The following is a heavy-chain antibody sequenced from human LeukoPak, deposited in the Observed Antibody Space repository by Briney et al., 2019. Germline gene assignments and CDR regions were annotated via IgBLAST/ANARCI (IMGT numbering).Heavy chain of an antibody. CDR3: AKDLSSGWYGGDAFDI. J-gene: IGHJ3*02. Sequence: PGGSLRLSCAASGFTFSSYAMSWVRQAPGKGLEWVSAISGSGGSTYYADSVKGRFTISRDNSKNTLYLQMNSLRAEDTAVYYCAKDLSSGWYGGDAFDIWGQGTMVTVSS. CDR2: ISGSGGST. D-gene: IGHD6-19*01. CDR1: GFTFSSYA. V-gene: IGHV3-23*01.